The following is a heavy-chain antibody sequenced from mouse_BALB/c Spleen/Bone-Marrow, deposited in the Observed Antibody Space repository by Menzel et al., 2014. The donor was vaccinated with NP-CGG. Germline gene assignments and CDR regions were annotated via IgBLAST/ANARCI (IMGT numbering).Heavy chain of an antibody. CDR3: ARKSQRAYDSMNY. D-gene: IGHD2-4*01. CDR2: IYPGDFNT. CDR1: GYTFTSFY. V-gene: IGHV1S56*01. Sequence: QVQLKQSGPELVKPGASVRISCKASGYTFTSFYIYWVRQRPGQGLEWIGWIYPGDFNTKYNEKFKGKATLTADKSSSTASMRLSSLTSEDSAVYFCARKSQRAYDSMNYWGQGTSVTVSS. J-gene: IGHJ4*01.